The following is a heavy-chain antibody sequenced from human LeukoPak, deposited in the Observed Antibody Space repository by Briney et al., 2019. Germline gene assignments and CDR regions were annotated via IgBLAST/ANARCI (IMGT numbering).Heavy chain of an antibody. J-gene: IGHJ6*03. D-gene: IGHD3-16*01. V-gene: IGHV1-69*06. CDR3: GTMISSKYYYYYMDV. CDR1: GYTFTSYV. Sequence: ASVKVSCKASGYTFTSYVISWVRQAPGQGLEWMGGIIPMFGTGNYAQKFQGRVTITADKSTSTTYMELSSLRSEDTAVYYCGTMISSKYYYYYMDVWGKGTTVTVSS. CDR2: IIPMFGTG.